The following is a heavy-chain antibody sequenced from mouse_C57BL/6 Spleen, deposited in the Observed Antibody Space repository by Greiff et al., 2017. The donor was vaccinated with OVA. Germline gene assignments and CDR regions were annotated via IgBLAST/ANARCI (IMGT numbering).Heavy chain of an antibody. J-gene: IGHJ3*01. CDR2: VNPSSCYT. V-gene: IGHV1-7*01. D-gene: IGHD1-1*01. Sequence: QVQLQQSGAELAKPGASVKLSCKASGYTFTSYWMHWVTQRPGQGLEWIGYVNPSSCYTKYNQKLKDKATLTADKSSSTAYMQLSSLTYEDSAVYYCARSIYYYGSPFAYWGQGTLVTVSA. CDR1: GYTFTSYW. CDR3: ARSIYYYGSPFAY.